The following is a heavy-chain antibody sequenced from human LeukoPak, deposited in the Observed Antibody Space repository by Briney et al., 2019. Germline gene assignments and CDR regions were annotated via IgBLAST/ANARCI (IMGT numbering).Heavy chain of an antibody. CDR1: GFTFSSYW. V-gene: IGHV3-74*01. CDR3: AKEYSVRNQFDH. Sequence: GGSLRLSCAASGFTFSSYWMHWVRQAPGKGLVWVSYINSDGSSTNYADSVKGRFTISRDNAKNTLYLQMNSLRVEDTAVYYCAKEYSVRNQFDHWGQGTLVAVSS. D-gene: IGHD1-14*01. J-gene: IGHJ4*02. CDR2: INSDGSST.